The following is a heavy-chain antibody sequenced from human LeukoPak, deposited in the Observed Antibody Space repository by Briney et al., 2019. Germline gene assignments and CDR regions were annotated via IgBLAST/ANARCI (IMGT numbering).Heavy chain of an antibody. D-gene: IGHD3-10*01. J-gene: IGHJ4*02. CDR1: GFTFDDYT. CDR2: ISWNSGSI. CDR3: AKDEGDYYGSGSSPGALGY. V-gene: IGHV3-9*03. Sequence: GGSLRLSCAASGFTFDDYTMHWVRQAPGKGLEWVSGISWNSGSIGYADSVKGRFTISRDNAKNSLYLQMNSLRAEDMVLYYCAKDEGDYYGSGSSPGALGYWGQGTLVTVSS.